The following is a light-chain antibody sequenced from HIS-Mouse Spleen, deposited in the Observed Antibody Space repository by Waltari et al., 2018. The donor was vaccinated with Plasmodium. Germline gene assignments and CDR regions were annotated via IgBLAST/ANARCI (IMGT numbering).Light chain of an antibody. CDR1: ALPKKY. CDR3: YSTDSSGNHRV. Sequence: SYELTQPPSVSVSPGQTARITCSGDALPKKYAYWYQQKSGQAPVLVIDEDSKRPSGIPELFSGSSSGTMATLTISGAQVEDEADYYCYSTDSSGNHRVFGGGTKLTVL. CDR2: EDS. J-gene: IGLJ3*02. V-gene: IGLV3-10*01.